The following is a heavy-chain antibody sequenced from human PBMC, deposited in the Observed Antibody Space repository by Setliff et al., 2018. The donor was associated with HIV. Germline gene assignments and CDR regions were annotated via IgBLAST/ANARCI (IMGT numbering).Heavy chain of an antibody. CDR1: GFTFSSYS. Sequence: GGSLRLSCAASGFTFSSYSMNWVRQAPGKGLEWVSYISSSSSTIYYADSVKGRFTISRDNAKNSLYLQMNSLRAEDTAVYYCAKDQAVVTPRYDAFDIWGQGTMVTVSS. D-gene: IGHD2-15*01. V-gene: IGHV3-48*01. CDR2: ISSSSSTI. CDR3: AKDQAVVTPRYDAFDI. J-gene: IGHJ3*02.